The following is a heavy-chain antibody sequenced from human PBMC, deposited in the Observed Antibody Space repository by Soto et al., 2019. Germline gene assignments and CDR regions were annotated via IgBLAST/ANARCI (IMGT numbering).Heavy chain of an antibody. V-gene: IGHV4-59*01. Sequence: SETLSLTCTVSGGSISSYYWSWIRQPPGKGLEWIGYIYYSGSTNYNPSLKSRVTISVDTSKNQFSLKLSSVTAADTAVYYCARLEARYCSGGSCYSSHAFDIWGQGAMVTVSS. CDR2: IYYSGST. D-gene: IGHD2-15*01. CDR3: ARLEARYCSGGSCYSSHAFDI. J-gene: IGHJ3*02. CDR1: GGSISSYY.